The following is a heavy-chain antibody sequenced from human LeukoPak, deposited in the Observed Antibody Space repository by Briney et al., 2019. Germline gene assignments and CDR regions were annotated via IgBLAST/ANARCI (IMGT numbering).Heavy chain of an antibody. Sequence: GESLKISCQGSGYTFTNFWINWVRQMPGKGLEWVGKIDPRDSYTKYSPSFEGHVSISADKSIDTVYLQWRSLESSDTAIYYCTRTSDHDYWGPGTLVVVPS. D-gene: IGHD2-2*01. CDR3: TRTSDHDY. CDR1: GYTFTNFW. V-gene: IGHV5-10-1*01. J-gene: IGHJ4*02. CDR2: IDPRDSYT.